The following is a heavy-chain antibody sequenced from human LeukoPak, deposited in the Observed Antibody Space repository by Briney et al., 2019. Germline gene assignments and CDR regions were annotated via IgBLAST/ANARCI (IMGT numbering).Heavy chain of an antibody. CDR1: GFTVSSNY. Sequence: GGSLRLACAASGFTVSSNYMSWVCQAPGKGLEWVSVIYSGGSTYYADSVKGRFTISRDNSKNTLYLQMNSLRAEDTAVYYCARLSDSSGYGIDYWGHGTLVTVSS. J-gene: IGHJ4*01. V-gene: IGHV3-53*01. CDR3: ARLSDSSGYGIDY. D-gene: IGHD3-22*01. CDR2: IYSGGST.